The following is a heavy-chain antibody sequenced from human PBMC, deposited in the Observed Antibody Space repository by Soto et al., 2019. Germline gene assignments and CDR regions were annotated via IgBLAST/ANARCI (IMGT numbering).Heavy chain of an antibody. V-gene: IGHV3-48*01. Sequence: GGSLRLSCAASGFTFSSYAMNWVSQAPGKGLEWVSAISSSSSIIDYADSVKGRFTVSRDNARNSLYLQMNSLRAEDTAVYYCARDLSWGSNWYYYMDVWGKGTTVTVSS. J-gene: IGHJ6*03. CDR2: ISSSSSII. CDR3: ARDLSWGSNWYYYMDV. D-gene: IGHD7-27*01. CDR1: GFTFSSYA.